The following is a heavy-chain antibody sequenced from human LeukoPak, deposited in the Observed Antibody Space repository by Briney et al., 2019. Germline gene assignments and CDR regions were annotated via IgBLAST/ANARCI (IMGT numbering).Heavy chain of an antibody. D-gene: IGHD3-10*01. V-gene: IGHV4-30-4*08. J-gene: IGHJ4*02. CDR2: IYYSGST. CDR1: GGSISSGDYY. CDR3: ARHSGWESGGPLGY. Sequence: SETLSLTCTVSGGSISSGDYYWSWIRQPPGKGLEWIGYIYYSGSTYFNPSLKSRVTISVDTSKNQFSLKLSSVTAADTAVYYCARHSGWESGGPLGYWGQGTLVTVSS.